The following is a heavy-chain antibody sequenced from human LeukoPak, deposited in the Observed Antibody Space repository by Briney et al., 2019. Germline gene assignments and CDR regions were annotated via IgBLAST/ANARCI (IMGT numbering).Heavy chain of an antibody. CDR1: GGSISSSSYY. V-gene: IGHV4-39*07. Sequence: PSETLSLTCTVSGGSISSSSYYWGWIRQPPGKGLEWIGSIYYSGSTYYNPSLKSRVTISVDTSKNQFSLKLSSVTAADTAVYYCARISWYLPDYWGQGTLVTVSS. CDR2: IYYSGST. J-gene: IGHJ4*02. CDR3: ARISWYLPDY. D-gene: IGHD2-15*01.